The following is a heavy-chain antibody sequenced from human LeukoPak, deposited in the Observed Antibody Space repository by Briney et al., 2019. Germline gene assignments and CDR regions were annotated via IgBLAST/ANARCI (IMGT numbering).Heavy chain of an antibody. CDR2: IVVGSGNT. CDR3: ATPSTRQNYYGMDV. CDR1: GFTFTTSA. Sequence: GTSVNVSCKASGFTFTTSAMQWVRQARGQRLEWIGWIVVGSGNTNYAQKFQERVTITRDMSTSTAYMELSSLRSEDTAVYYCATPSTRQNYYGMDVWGQGTTVTVSS. V-gene: IGHV1-58*02. D-gene: IGHD1-1*01. J-gene: IGHJ6*02.